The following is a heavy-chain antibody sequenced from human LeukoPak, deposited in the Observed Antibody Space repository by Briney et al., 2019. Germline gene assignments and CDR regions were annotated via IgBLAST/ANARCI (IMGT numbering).Heavy chain of an antibody. V-gene: IGHV4-31*03. CDR3: ARDSWRDAFDI. CDR2: IYYSGST. D-gene: IGHD5-12*01. Sequence: PSQTLSLTCTVSGGSISSGGYYWSWIRQHPGQGLEWIGYIYYSGSTYYNPSLKSRVTISVDTSKNQFSLKLSSVTAADTAVYYCARDSWRDAFDIWGQGTMVTVSS. CDR1: GGSISSGGYY. J-gene: IGHJ3*02.